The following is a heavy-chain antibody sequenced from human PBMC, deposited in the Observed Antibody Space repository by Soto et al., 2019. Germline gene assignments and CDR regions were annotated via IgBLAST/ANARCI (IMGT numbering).Heavy chain of an antibody. J-gene: IGHJ2*01. V-gene: IGHV1-69*12. D-gene: IGHD3-3*01. CDR2: IIPIFGTV. Sequence: QAQLVQSGAEVKKPGSSVKVSCKASGGTFSTYPISWVRQATGQGLEWMGGIIPIFGTVNYAQKLQGRVTITADESTSTAYMELRSLRSEETAVNYCARGKHRGIRLWYFDLWGRGTLVTVSS. CDR3: ARGKHRGIRLWYFDL. CDR1: GGTFSTYP.